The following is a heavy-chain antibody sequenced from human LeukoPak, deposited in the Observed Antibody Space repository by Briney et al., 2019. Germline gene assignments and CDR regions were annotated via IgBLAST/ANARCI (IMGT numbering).Heavy chain of an antibody. D-gene: IGHD5-18*01. CDR1: GGSISSYY. Sequence: PSETLSLTCTVSGGSISSYYWSWIRQPPGKGLEWIGYIYYSGSTNYNPSLKGRVTISVDTSKNQFSLKLSSVTAADTAVYYCARADTAMAEPFDYWGQGTLVTVSS. J-gene: IGHJ4*02. CDR3: ARADTAMAEPFDY. CDR2: IYYSGST. V-gene: IGHV4-59*01.